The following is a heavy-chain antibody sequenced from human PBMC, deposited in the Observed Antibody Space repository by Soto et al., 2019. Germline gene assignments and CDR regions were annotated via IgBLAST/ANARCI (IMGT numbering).Heavy chain of an antibody. V-gene: IGHV4-59*01. CDR1: GGSISSYY. J-gene: IGHJ5*02. D-gene: IGHD5-12*01. CDR2: IYYSGST. Sequence: KPSETLSLTCTVSGGSISSYYWSWIRQPPGKGLEWIGYIYYSGSTNYNPSLKSRVTISVDTSKNQFSLKLSSVTAADTAVYYCARVGGYDSWFDPWGQGTLVTVSS. CDR3: ARVGGYDSWFDP.